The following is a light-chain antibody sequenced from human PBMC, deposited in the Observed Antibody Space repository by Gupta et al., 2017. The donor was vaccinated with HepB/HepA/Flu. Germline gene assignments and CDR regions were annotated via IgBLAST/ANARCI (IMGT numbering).Light chain of an antibody. J-gene: IGLJ2*01. CDR3: ATWDAELNSPV. CDR1: SSNIGTKT. V-gene: IGLV1-44*01. Sequence: QSVLTQPPAVSGTPGQRISISCSGSSSNIGTKTVHWYQQLPGTAPKLLINSDNQRPSGVPDRFSGSKSGTSASLAIGGLQSEDEGDYYCATWDAELNSPVFGGGTKLTVL. CDR2: SDN.